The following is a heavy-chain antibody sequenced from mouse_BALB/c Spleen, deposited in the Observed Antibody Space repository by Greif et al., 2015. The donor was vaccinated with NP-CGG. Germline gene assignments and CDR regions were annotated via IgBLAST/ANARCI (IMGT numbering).Heavy chain of an antibody. Sequence: DVKLVESGAELVKPGASVKLSCTASGFNIKDTYMHWVKQRPEQGLEWIGRIDPANGNTKYDPKFQGKATITADTSPNTAYLQLSSLTSEDTAVYYCANWDWYFDVWGAGTTVTVSS. CDR2: IDPANGNT. CDR3: ANWDWYFDV. CDR1: GFNIKDTY. J-gene: IGHJ1*01. V-gene: IGHV14-3*02. D-gene: IGHD4-1*01.